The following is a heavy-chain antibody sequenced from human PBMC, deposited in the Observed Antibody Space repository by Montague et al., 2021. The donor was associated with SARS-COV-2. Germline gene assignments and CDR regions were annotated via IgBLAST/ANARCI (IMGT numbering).Heavy chain of an antibody. V-gene: IGHV4-4*02. Sequence: SETRSLTCVVSGASVTSPNWWSWVRQAPGKGLEWIGEINHRGTINYNPSLKSRVTISVDKSRNNFFLRLSSVTAADTAIYFCARDADIDVFGSYFDDWGQGTLVTVTS. CDR1: GASVTSPNW. D-gene: IGHD5-12*01. J-gene: IGHJ4*02. CDR2: INHRGTI. CDR3: ARDADIDVFGSYFDD.